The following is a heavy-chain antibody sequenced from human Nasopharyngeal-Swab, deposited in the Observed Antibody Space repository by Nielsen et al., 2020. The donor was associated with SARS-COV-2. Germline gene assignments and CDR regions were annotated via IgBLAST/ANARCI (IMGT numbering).Heavy chain of an antibody. V-gene: IGHV4-59*01. CDR3: ARDPYSSSSRFYYGMDV. Sequence: SETLSLTCAVYGGSFSGYYWSWIRQPPGKGLEWIGYIYYSGSTNYNPSLKSRVTISVDTSKNQFSLKLSSVTAADTAVYYCARDPYSSSSRFYYGMDVWGQGTTVTVSS. CDR2: IYYSGST. J-gene: IGHJ6*02. D-gene: IGHD6-6*01. CDR1: GGSFSGYY.